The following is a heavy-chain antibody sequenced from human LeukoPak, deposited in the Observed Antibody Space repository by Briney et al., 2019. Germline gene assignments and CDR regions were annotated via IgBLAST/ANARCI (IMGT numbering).Heavy chain of an antibody. CDR3: ARLEGRGTGGAFDI. D-gene: IGHD3-10*01. Sequence: PSETLSLTCTVSGGSISSGSYYWSWIRQPPGKGLEWIGEINHSGSTNYNPSLKSRVTISVDTSKNQFSLKLSSVTAADTAVYYCARLEGRGTGGAFDIWGQGTIVNGPS. V-gene: IGHV4-39*07. J-gene: IGHJ3*02. CDR2: INHSGST. CDR1: GGSISSGSYY.